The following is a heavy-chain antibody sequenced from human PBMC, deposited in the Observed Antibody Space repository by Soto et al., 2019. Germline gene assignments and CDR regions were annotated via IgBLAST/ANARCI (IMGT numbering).Heavy chain of an antibody. D-gene: IGHD6-6*01. CDR1: GGYFSDYY. V-gene: IGHV4-34*01. Sequence: PSQTQSLTYAVYGGYFSDYYWSWIRQPPGKGLEWIGEINHSGSTNYNPSLKSRVTISVDTSKNQFSLKLSSVTAADTAVYYCARGAGQKLGRLVRGLSYWFDPWGQGTLVTVSS. J-gene: IGHJ5*02. CDR3: ARGAGQKLGRLVRGLSYWFDP. CDR2: INHSGST.